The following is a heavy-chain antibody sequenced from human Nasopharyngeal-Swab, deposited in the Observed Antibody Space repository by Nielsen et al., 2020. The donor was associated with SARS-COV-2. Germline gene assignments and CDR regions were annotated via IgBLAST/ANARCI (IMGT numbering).Heavy chain of an antibody. CDR1: GFTFRTNA. J-gene: IGHJ4*02. D-gene: IGHD5-18*01. CDR2: IRAAGDST. Sequence: GGSLRLSCAASGFTFRTNAMSWVRRAPGKGLEWVSTIRAAGDSTFYADSVKGQFTISRDKSKNTVYLQMNSLRAEDTAVYYCAKGGYTSFFDYWGQGTLVTVSS. V-gene: IGHV3-23*01. CDR3: AKGGYTSFFDY.